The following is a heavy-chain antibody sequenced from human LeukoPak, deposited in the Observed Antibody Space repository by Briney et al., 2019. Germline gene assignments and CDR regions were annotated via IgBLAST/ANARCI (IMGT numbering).Heavy chain of an antibody. CDR3: AKDTSGSYFYSSFDY. V-gene: IGHV3-30*02. CDR2: IRYDGSNK. D-gene: IGHD1-26*01. Sequence: GGSLRLSCAASGFTFSSYGMHWVRQAPGKGLEWVAFIRYDGSNKYYADSVKGRFTISRDNSKNTLYLQMNSLRAEDTAVYYCAKDTSGSYFYSSFDYWGQGTLVTVSS. J-gene: IGHJ4*02. CDR1: GFTFSSYG.